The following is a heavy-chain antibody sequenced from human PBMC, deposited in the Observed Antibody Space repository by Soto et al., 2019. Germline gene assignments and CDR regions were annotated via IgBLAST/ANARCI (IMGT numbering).Heavy chain of an antibody. V-gene: IGHV3-23*01. J-gene: IGHJ4*02. CDR3: AKARYGDGRGFVY. D-gene: IGHD4-17*01. Sequence: EVQLLESGGGLVQPGGSLRLSCAASGFTFRNNAMNWVRQAPGKGLEWVSTISGGGATIYYADSVKGRFTISRDNAKNTLYLQMSGLRVDDTAVYYCAKARYGDGRGFVYWGQGTLVTVSS. CDR1: GFTFRNNA. CDR2: ISGGGATI.